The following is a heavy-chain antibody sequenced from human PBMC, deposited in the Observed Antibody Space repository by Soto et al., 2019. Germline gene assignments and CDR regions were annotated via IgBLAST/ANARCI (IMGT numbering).Heavy chain of an antibody. CDR2: ISSSSSTI. Sequence: HPGGSLRLSCAASGFTFSSYSMNWVRQAPGKGLEWVSYISSSSSTIYYADSVKGRFTISRDNAKNSLYLQMNSLRAEDTALYYCAKDAITMVRGVISYYGMDVWGQGTTVTVSS. D-gene: IGHD3-10*01. J-gene: IGHJ6*02. CDR1: GFTFSSYS. CDR3: AKDAITMVRGVISYYGMDV. V-gene: IGHV3-48*01.